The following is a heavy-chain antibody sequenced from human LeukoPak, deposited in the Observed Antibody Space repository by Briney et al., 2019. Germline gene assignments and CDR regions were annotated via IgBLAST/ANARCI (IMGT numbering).Heavy chain of an antibody. CDR2: IYDSGST. J-gene: IGHJ4*02. Sequence: SETLSLTCTVSGGSIRSSYYYWGWIRQPPGKGLEWIGSIYDSGSTYYNPSLKSRVTISVDTSKNQFSLKLNSVTAADTAVYYCARAEGGYDFPFDYWGQGTLVTVSS. D-gene: IGHD5-12*01. V-gene: IGHV4-39*01. CDR3: ARAEGGYDFPFDY. CDR1: GGSIRSSYYY.